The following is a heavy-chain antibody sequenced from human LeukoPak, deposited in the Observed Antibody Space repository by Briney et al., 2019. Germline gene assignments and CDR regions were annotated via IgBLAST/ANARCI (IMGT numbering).Heavy chain of an antibody. D-gene: IGHD3-22*01. CDR2: INHSGIT. J-gene: IGHJ3*02. CDR3: TRLGFDSSGIGAYAFDI. CDR1: GGSFSGYY. Sequence: PSETLSLTCPVYGGSFSGYYWTGIRQPPGKGLEGIGKINHSGITNYNPSLKSRVTISVDTSKNHFSLKLSSVTAADTAVYYCTRLGFDSSGIGAYAFDIWGQGTVVTVSS. V-gene: IGHV4-34*01.